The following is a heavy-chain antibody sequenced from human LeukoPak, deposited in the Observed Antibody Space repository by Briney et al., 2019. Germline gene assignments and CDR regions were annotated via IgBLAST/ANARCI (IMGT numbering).Heavy chain of an antibody. Sequence: PGRSLRLSCAASGFTFSSYGMHWVRQAPGKGLEWVAVISYDGSNKYYADSVKGRFTISRDNSKNTLYLQMNSLRAEDTAVYYCAKSMALWFGEFEHADSDYWGQGTLVTVSS. D-gene: IGHD3-10*01. CDR1: GFTFSSYG. J-gene: IGHJ4*02. V-gene: IGHV3-30*18. CDR2: ISYDGSNK. CDR3: AKSMALWFGEFEHADSDY.